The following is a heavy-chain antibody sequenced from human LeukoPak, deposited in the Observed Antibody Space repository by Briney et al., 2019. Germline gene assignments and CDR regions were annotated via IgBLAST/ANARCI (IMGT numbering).Heavy chain of an antibody. Sequence: GGSLRLSCAASGFTFSSYAMSWVRQAPGKGLEWVSAISGSGGSTYYADSVKGRFTISRDNSKNTLYLQMNSLRAEDTAVYYCAPSLSGEWLGYFDYWGQGTLVTVSS. CDR3: APSLSGEWLGYFDY. D-gene: IGHD6-19*01. J-gene: IGHJ4*02. CDR1: GFTFSSYA. V-gene: IGHV3-23*01. CDR2: ISGSGGST.